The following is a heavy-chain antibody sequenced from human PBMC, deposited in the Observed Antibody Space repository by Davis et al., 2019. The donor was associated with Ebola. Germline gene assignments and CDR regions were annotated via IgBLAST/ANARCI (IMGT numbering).Heavy chain of an antibody. CDR2: IIPIFGTA. D-gene: IGHD2-2*01. J-gene: IGHJ3*02. Sequence: SVKVSCKASGGTFSSYAISWVRQAPGQGLEWMGGIIPIFGTANYAQKFQGRVTITADESTSTAYMELSSLRSEDTAVYYCARGRVKGYCSSTSCYFADAFDIWGQGTMVTVSS. V-gene: IGHV1-69*13. CDR1: GGTFSSYA. CDR3: ARGRVKGYCSSTSCYFADAFDI.